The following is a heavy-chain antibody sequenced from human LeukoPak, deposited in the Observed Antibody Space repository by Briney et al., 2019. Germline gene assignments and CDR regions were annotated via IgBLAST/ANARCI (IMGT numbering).Heavy chain of an antibody. CDR3: ARAPHNFWSGYGMDV. J-gene: IGHJ6*02. CDR2: IYYSGST. D-gene: IGHD3-3*01. CDR1: GGSISSYY. V-gene: IGHV4-59*01. Sequence: SETLSLTCTVSGGSISSYYWGWIRQPPGKGLEWIGYIYYSGSTNYNPSLKSRVTISVDTSKNQFSLKLSSVTAADTAVYYCARAPHNFWSGYGMDVWGQGTTVTVSS.